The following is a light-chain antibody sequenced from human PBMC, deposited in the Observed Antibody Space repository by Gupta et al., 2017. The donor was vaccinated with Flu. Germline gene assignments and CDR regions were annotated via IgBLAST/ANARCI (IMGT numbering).Light chain of an antibody. V-gene: IGKV4-1*01. J-gene: IGKJ1*01. Sequence: IVMTQSPDSLAVSLGERATINCKSSRSVLYSSNKKNYLARYQQKPGQPPKLLIYWASTRESGVPDRFSGSGSGTDFTLTISSLQAEDAAVYYCQQDYSSPRTFGQGTKVEIK. CDR3: QQDYSSPRT. CDR2: WAS. CDR1: RSVLYSSNKKNY.